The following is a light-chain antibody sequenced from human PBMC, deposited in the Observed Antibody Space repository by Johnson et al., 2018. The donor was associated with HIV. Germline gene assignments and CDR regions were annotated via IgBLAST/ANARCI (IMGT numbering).Light chain of an antibody. Sequence: QPVLTQPPSVSAAPGQKVTISCSGTSSNIGNNYVSWYQHLPGTAPKVLIYDNNKRPSGIPDRFSGSKSGKSATLGITGLQTGDEADYYCGTWDSSLRVGFFGTGTKVTVL. J-gene: IGLJ1*01. CDR2: DNN. CDR1: SSNIGNNY. V-gene: IGLV1-51*01. CDR3: GTWDSSLRVGF.